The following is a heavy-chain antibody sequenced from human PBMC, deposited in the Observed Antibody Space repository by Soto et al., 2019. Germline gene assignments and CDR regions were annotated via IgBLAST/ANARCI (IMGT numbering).Heavy chain of an antibody. Sequence: QVQLQDSGPGLVKPSETLSLTCNVSGDSMSKYYWSWVRQPAGKGLEWIGRIWTSGSNNYNPSLESRVTMSIDTSIQHFSLDLKSVTAAATAVYYCARTVGAAYYFDFWGQGVLVTVSS. CDR3: ARTVGAAYYFDF. J-gene: IGHJ4*02. CDR2: IWTSGSN. D-gene: IGHD3-16*01. V-gene: IGHV4-4*07. CDR1: GDSMSKYY.